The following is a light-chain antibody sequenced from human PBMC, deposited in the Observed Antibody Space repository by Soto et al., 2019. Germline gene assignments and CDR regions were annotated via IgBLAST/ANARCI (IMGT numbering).Light chain of an antibody. CDR2: EVS. V-gene: IGLV2-8*01. Sequence: QSVLTRPPSASGSPGQSVTISCTGTSSDVGGYNYVSWYQQHPGKAPKPMIYEVSKRPSGVPDRFSGSKSGNTASLTVSGLQAEDEADYYCSSYAGSNNYVFGTGTKVTVL. CDR1: SSDVGGYNY. CDR3: SSYAGSNNYV. J-gene: IGLJ1*01.